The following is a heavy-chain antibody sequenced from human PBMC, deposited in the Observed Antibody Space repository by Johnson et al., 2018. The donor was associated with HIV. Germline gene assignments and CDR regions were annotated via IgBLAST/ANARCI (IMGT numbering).Heavy chain of an antibody. D-gene: IGHD3-10*01. CDR3: AGLAGRGSAGAFDI. CDR2: IRYDGSNK. CDR1: GFTFSSYG. Sequence: QVQLVESGGGVVQPGGSLRLSCAASGFTFSSYGMYWVRQAPGKGLEWVAFIRYDGSNKYYADSVKGRFTISRDNSKNTLYLQMNSLRAEDTAVYYCAGLAGRGSAGAFDIWGQGTLVTVSS. V-gene: IGHV3-30*02. J-gene: IGHJ3*02.